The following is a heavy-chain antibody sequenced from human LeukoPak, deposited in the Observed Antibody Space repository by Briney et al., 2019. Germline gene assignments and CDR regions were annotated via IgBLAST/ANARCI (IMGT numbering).Heavy chain of an antibody. CDR2: INHSGST. J-gene: IGHJ4*02. Sequence: TSSETLSLTCAVYGGSFSGYYWSWIRQPPGKGLEWIGEINHSGSTNYNASLKSRVTISVDTSKNQFSLKLSSVTAADTAVYYCAKSSPPPLRYWGQGTLVTVSS. V-gene: IGHV4-34*01. CDR1: GGSFSGYY. CDR3: AKSSPPPLRY.